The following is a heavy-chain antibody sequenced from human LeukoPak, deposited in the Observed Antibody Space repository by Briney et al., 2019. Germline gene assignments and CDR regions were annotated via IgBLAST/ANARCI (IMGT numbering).Heavy chain of an antibody. D-gene: IGHD3-22*01. J-gene: IGHJ3*01. Sequence: LGESLKISCKGSGYKFNAYWIAWVRQMPGKGLEWMGIIYHDDSDTRYSPSFQGQVTISADKSVSIAYLQWSSLKASDTAMYYCARPNITSYYDSRGYDAFDVWGQGTMVIVSS. CDR3: ARPNITSYYDSRGYDAFDV. V-gene: IGHV5-51*01. CDR1: GYKFNAYW. CDR2: IYHDDSDT.